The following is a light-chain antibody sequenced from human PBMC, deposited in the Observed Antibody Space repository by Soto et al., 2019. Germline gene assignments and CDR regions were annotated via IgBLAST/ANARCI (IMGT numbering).Light chain of an antibody. CDR1: QSVGTS. CDR3: QHRSNWPSWT. Sequence: NVLTQSPGTLSLSPVESDTLSCRASQSVGTSLAWYQHKPGQAPRLLIFDASKRATGIPARFNASGSGTDCTLTIRSLEPEDFAVSYCQHRSNWPSWTVGEGTKGEIK. J-gene: IGKJ1*01. V-gene: IGKV3-11*01. CDR2: DAS.